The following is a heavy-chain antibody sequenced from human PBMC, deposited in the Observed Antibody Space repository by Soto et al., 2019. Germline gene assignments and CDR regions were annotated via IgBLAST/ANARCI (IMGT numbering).Heavy chain of an antibody. CDR3: ANGGYGGYAETDYYYYRDV. D-gene: IGHD5-12*01. CDR1: GFTFSSYA. Sequence: EVQLLESGGGLVQPGGSLRLSCAASGFTFSSYAMSWVLQAPGKGLEWVSAISGSGGSTYYADSVKGRFTISRDNSKNTLYLQMNSLRAEDTAVYYCANGGYGGYAETDYYYYRDVWGKGTTVTVSS. V-gene: IGHV3-23*01. J-gene: IGHJ6*03. CDR2: ISGSGGST.